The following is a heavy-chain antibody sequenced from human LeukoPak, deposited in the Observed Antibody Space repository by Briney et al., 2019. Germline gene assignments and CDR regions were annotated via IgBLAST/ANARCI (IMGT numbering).Heavy chain of an antibody. V-gene: IGHV3-9*01. Sequence: GGSLRLSCAASGFTFDDYAMHWVRQAPGKGLEWVSGISWNSGSIGYADSVKGRFTISRDNAKNSLYLQMNSLRAEDTALYYCAKDMGQWELSFDYWGQGTPVTVSS. CDR1: GFTFDDYA. CDR2: ISWNSGSI. J-gene: IGHJ4*02. D-gene: IGHD1-26*01. CDR3: AKDMGQWELSFDY.